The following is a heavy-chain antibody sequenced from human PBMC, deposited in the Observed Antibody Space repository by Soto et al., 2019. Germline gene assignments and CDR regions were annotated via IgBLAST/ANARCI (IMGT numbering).Heavy chain of an antibody. V-gene: IGHV4-39*01. J-gene: IGHJ3*02. D-gene: IGHD6-13*01. CDR2: IYYSGST. Sequence: SETLSLTCTVSGGSISSISYYWGWIRQPPGKGLEWIGSIYYSGSTYYNPSLKSRVTISVDTSKNQFSLKLSSVTAADTAVYYCARHSGIAAAIDAFDIWGQGTMVTVSS. CDR3: ARHSGIAAAIDAFDI. CDR1: GGSISSISYY.